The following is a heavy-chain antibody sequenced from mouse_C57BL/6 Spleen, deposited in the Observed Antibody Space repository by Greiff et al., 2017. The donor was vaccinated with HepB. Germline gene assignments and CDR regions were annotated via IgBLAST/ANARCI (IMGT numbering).Heavy chain of an antibody. V-gene: IGHV3-8*01. CDR1: GYSITSDY. Sequence: EVQGVESGPGLAKPSQTLSLSCSVSGYSITSDYWNWIRKFPGNNLEYMGYISYSGSTYYNPSLKSRISITRDTSTNQYYLQLNSVTTEDTATYYCAKSSMVTTRAMDYWGQGTSVTVSS. CDR2: ISYSGST. J-gene: IGHJ4*01. CDR3: AKSSMVTTRAMDY. D-gene: IGHD2-2*01.